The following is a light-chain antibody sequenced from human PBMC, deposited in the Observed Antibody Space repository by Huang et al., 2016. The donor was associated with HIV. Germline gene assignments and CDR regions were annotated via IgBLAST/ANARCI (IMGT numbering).Light chain of an antibody. CDR1: QSVSSSY. V-gene: IGKV3-20*01. CDR3: QQYGSSPWT. J-gene: IGKJ1*01. CDR2: GAA. Sequence: EIVLTQSPGTLSLSPGERATLSCRASQSVSSSYLAWDQQKPGQAPRLLIYGAASRATGIPDSFSGSGSGTDFTLTISRLEPEDFAVYYCQQYGSSPWTFGQGTKVEIK.